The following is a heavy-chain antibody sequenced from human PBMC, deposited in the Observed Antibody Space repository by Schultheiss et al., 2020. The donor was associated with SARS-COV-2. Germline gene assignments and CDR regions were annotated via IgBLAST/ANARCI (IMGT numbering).Heavy chain of an antibody. CDR1: GGSFSGYY. Sequence: SQTLSLTCAVYGGSFSGYYWSWIRQPPGKGLEWIGEINHSGSTNYNPSLKSRVTMSVDTSKNQFSLQLSSVTPEDTAVYYCARTPLRGYSGYDSPYYFDYWGQGTLVTVSS. CDR2: INHSGST. D-gene: IGHD5-12*01. CDR3: ARTPLRGYSGYDSPYYFDY. V-gene: IGHV4-34*01. J-gene: IGHJ4*02.